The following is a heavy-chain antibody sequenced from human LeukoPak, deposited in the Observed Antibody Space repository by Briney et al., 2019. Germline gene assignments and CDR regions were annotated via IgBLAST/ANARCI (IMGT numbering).Heavy chain of an antibody. CDR3: AKLEMSTTYN. CDR1: GFTFSSYA. CDR2: IDASGTTT. Sequence: GGSLRLSCAASGFTFSSYAMSWVRQAPGKGLEWVSSIDASGTTTYYADSVKGRFTISRDNSKNTLYLQMNSLRAEDTATYYCAKLEMSTTYNWGQGTLVTVSS. J-gene: IGHJ4*02. D-gene: IGHD5-24*01. V-gene: IGHV3-23*01.